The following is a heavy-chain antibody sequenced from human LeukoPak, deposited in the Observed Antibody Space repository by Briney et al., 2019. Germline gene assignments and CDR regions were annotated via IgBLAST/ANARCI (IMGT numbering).Heavy chain of an antibody. Sequence: PSETLSLTCTVSGGSISSYYWSWIRQSPGKGLEWIGYIDYSGSAYYNPSFKSRVTMSVDTAKSQFSLDLRSVTAADTAVYYCARDAWNGNSPLDYWGQGTLVTVSS. V-gene: IGHV4-59*12. J-gene: IGHJ4*02. D-gene: IGHD3-3*01. CDR3: ARDAWNGNSPLDY. CDR1: GGSISSYY. CDR2: IDYSGSA.